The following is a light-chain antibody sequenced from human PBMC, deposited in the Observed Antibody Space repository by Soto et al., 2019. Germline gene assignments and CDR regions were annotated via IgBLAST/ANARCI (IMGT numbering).Light chain of an antibody. CDR3: QQYGSSPPMYT. CDR2: AAS. CDR1: QSVSSSY. Sequence: EMVLTQSPGTLSLSPGERATLSCRASQSVSSSYLAWYQQKPGQAPRLLIYAASSRATGIPDRFSGSGSGTDFTLTISRREPEDFAVYYCQQYGSSPPMYTFGQGTKLEIK. V-gene: IGKV3-20*01. J-gene: IGKJ2*01.